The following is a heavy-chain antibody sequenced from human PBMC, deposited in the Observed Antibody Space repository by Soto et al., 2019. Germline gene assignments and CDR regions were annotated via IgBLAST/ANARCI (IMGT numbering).Heavy chain of an antibody. CDR2: ISSRSAHM. V-gene: IGHV3-21*01. Sequence: PVVSLRLSFAASGFGLISYSMDWVRQAPGKGLEWVSSISSRSAHMYYADSVRGRFAISRDDAKNSLYLQMSSLRAEDTAVYFCVRRAATPYHYLDGWAKGTPVTV. D-gene: IGHD2-15*01. J-gene: IGHJ4*01. CDR3: VRRAATPYHYLDG. CDR1: GFGLISYS.